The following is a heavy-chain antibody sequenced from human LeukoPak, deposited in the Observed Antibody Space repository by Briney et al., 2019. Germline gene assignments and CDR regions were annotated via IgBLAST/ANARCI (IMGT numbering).Heavy chain of an antibody. J-gene: IGHJ4*02. Sequence: PSETLSLTCTVSGGSIRSRDWNWIRQPAGRGLEWIGRIYSSGYTNDNPFLKSRITMSVDMSKNQFSLRLNSVTAADTAVYYCARGEHSVDSWGQGMLVTVSS. CDR1: GGSIRSRD. CDR3: ARGEHSVDS. V-gene: IGHV4-4*07. CDR2: IYSSGYT. D-gene: IGHD1/OR15-1a*01.